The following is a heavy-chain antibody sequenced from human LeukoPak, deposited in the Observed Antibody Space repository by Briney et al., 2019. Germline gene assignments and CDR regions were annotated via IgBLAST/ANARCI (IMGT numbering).Heavy chain of an antibody. CDR3: AKNANTARWLLAFDY. Sequence: GGSLRLSCAASGFTFSSYGMHWVRQAPGKGLEWVAVISYDGSNKYYADSVKGRFTISRDNSKNTLYLQMNSLRAEDTAVYYCAKNANTARWLLAFDYRGQGTLVTVSS. CDR1: GFTFSSYG. J-gene: IGHJ4*02. CDR2: ISYDGSNK. V-gene: IGHV3-30*18. D-gene: IGHD5-18*01.